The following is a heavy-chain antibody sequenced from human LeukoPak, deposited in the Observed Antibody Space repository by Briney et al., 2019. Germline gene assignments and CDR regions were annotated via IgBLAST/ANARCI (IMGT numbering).Heavy chain of an antibody. J-gene: IGHJ4*02. CDR3: ARLSSRRFPPTYSFDRRNYFDY. D-gene: IGHD3-22*01. CDR1: GGSFSGYY. CDR2: INHSGST. Sequence: SETLSLTCAVYGGSFSGYYWSWIRQPPGKGLEWIGEINHSGSTSYNPSLKSRVTMSVDTSKNQFYLKLSSVTAADTAVYYCARLSSRRFPPTYSFDRRNYFDYWGQGTLVTVSS. V-gene: IGHV4-34*01.